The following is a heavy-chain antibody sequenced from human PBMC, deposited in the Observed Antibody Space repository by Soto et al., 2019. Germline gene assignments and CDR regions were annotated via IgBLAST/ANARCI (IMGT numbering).Heavy chain of an antibody. V-gene: IGHV4-61*01. CDR3: VREDMSGTYYFDA. D-gene: IGHD1-26*01. Sequence: QVQLQESGPGLLKPSETLTLTCTVTHGSVSSQTHFWTWIRQPPGKGLEWIGYKYYSGISNYNPSLQSRVTISVDTSKNQFSLRLTSVTAADTAVYYCVREDMSGTYYFDAWGQGALVTVSS. CDR1: HGSVSSQTHF. J-gene: IGHJ4*02. CDR2: KYYSGIS.